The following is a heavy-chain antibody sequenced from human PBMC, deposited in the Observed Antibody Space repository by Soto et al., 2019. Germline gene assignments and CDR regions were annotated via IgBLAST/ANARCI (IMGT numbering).Heavy chain of an antibody. CDR2: VSTSGGHT. D-gene: IGHD2-2*01. Sequence: PGGSLRLSWAVSGLTFSSYDMMWVRQAPGKGLEWVSTVSTSGGHTYYVDSVKGRFTISRDNSRNTLYLQMNSLRVEETAVYYCAKDFTSDWTTSSWGQGTLVTVSS. J-gene: IGHJ5*02. CDR1: GLTFSSYD. CDR3: AKDFTSDWTTSS. V-gene: IGHV3-23*01.